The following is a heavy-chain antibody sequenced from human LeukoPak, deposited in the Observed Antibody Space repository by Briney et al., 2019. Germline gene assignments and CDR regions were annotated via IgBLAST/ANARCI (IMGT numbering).Heavy chain of an antibody. CDR1: GFSFSSYS. Sequence: PGGSLRLSCAASGFSFSSYSMNWVRQAPGKGLEWVSSISSGSSYIFYADSVQGRFTISRDNAKNSLYLQMNSLRAEDRAVYYCARRGSGRTQDDTFDVWGQGTMVTVSS. V-gene: IGHV3-21*01. CDR2: ISSGSSYI. CDR3: ARRGSGRTQDDTFDV. J-gene: IGHJ3*01. D-gene: IGHD3-10*01.